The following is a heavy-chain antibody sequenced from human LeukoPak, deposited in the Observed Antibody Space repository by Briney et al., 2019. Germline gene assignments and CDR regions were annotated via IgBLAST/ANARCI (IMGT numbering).Heavy chain of an antibody. V-gene: IGHV1-18*01. CDR3: SRGGPRMITFGGVIVDTPLNY. J-gene: IGHJ4*02. CDR2: ISAYNGNT. D-gene: IGHD3-16*02. CDR1: GYTFTSYG. Sequence: EASVKVSCKASGYTFTSYGISWVRQAPGQGLEWMGWISAYNGNTNYAQKLQGRVTMTTDTSTSTAYMELRSLRSDDTAVYYCSRGGPRMITFGGVIVDTPLNYWGQGTLVTVSS.